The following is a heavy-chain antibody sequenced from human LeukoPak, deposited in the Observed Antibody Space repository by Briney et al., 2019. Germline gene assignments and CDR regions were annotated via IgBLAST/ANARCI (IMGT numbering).Heavy chain of an antibody. J-gene: IGHJ4*02. Sequence: GGSLRLSCAASGFTFISYWMSWVRQAPGKGLEWVANIKQDGSEKYYVDSVKGRFTISRDNAKNSLYLQMNSLRAEDSAVYYCARGSVAQVLDYWGQGALVTVSS. V-gene: IGHV3-7*01. CDR3: ARGSVAQVLDY. CDR2: IKQDGSEK. D-gene: IGHD6-19*01. CDR1: GFTFISYW.